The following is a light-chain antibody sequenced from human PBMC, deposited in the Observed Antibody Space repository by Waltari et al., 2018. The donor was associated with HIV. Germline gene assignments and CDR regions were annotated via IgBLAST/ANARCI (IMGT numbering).Light chain of an antibody. CDR3: CSYADSPPYV. V-gene: IGLV2-23*02. Sequence: QSALTHPASVSGSPGQSITISCTGTSSDVGSYHLVSWYQQHPGKAPKLMVYEVSKRPSGVSNRFSGSKSGNTASLTISGLQAEDEADYYCCSYADSPPYVFGTGTKVTVL. CDR1: SSDVGSYHL. J-gene: IGLJ1*01. CDR2: EVS.